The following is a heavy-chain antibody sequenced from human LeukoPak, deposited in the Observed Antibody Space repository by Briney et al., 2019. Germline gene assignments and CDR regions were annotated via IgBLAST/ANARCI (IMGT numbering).Heavy chain of an antibody. CDR2: LSDTGDST. J-gene: IGHJ4*02. V-gene: IGHV3-23*01. CDR3: AKGDCSSGSCYFDY. CDR1: GFTLSNHP. Sequence: GGSLRLSCAASGFTLSNHPMYWVRQAPGKGLEWVSSLSDTGDSTHYADSVKGRFTISRDSAKSALYLQMNSLRAEDTAVYYCAKGDCSSGSCYFDYWGQGSQVTVSS. D-gene: IGHD2-15*01.